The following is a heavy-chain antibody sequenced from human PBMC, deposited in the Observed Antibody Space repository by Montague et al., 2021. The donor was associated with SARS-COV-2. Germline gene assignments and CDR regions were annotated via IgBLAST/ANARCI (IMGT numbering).Heavy chain of an antibody. J-gene: IGHJ3*02. Sequence: SLRLSCAASGFTFSSYAMHWVRQAPGKGLEWVAVISYDGSNKFYADSVKGRFTISRDNSKNTLYLQMNSLRADDTAVYNCARVGYGSGSYWAFDIWGQGTMVTVSS. V-gene: IGHV3-30-3*01. D-gene: IGHD3-10*01. CDR3: ARVGYGSGSYWAFDI. CDR1: GFTFSSYA. CDR2: ISYDGSNK.